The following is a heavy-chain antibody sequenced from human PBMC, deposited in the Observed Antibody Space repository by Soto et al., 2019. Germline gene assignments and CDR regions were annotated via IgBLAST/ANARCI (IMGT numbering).Heavy chain of an antibody. D-gene: IGHD3-10*01. CDR3: ARDKFDYYGSGGPGGDYYGMDV. Sequence: PVGSLRLSCAASGFTFSSYAMHWVRQAPGKGLEWVAVISYDGSNKYYADSVKGRFTISRDNSKNTLYLQMNSLRAEDTAVYYCARDKFDYYGSGGPGGDYYGMDVWGQGTTVTVSS. CDR1: GFTFSSYA. V-gene: IGHV3-30-3*01. J-gene: IGHJ6*02. CDR2: ISYDGSNK.